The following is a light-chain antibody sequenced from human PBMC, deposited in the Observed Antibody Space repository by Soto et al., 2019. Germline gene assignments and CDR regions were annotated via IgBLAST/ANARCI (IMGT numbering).Light chain of an antibody. CDR1: QSVDSSY. J-gene: IGKJ4*01. V-gene: IGKV3-20*01. CDR2: GAS. CDR3: QQYGSSPLT. Sequence: EIVLTQSPGTLSLSPGERATLSCRASQSVDSSYLAWYQQEPGQAPRLLIYGASSRATGIPDRFSGSGSGTDFTLTISRLEPEDFAVYYCQQYGSSPLTFGGGTKVEIK.